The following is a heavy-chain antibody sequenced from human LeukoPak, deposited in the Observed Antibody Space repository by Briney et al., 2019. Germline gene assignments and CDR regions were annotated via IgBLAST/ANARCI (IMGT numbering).Heavy chain of an antibody. CDR3: AKDLFDGGSWYEGADY. Sequence: ETLSLTCAVSGGSISSSNWWSWVRQPPGKGLEWVSAISSSGGSTYYADSVKGRFTISRDNSKNTLYLQMNSLRAEDTAVYYCAKDLFDGGSWYEGADYWGQGTLVTVSS. CDR2: ISSSGGST. J-gene: IGHJ4*02. CDR1: GGSISSSN. D-gene: IGHD6-13*01. V-gene: IGHV3-23*01.